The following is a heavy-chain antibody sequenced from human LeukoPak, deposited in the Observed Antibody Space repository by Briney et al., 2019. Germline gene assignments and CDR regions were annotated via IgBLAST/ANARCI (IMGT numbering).Heavy chain of an antibody. CDR2: IIMDNT. CDR3: ARRAGAYSHPYDY. D-gene: IGHD4/OR15-4a*01. V-gene: IGHV3-53*01. CDR1: GFTVSTNS. J-gene: IGHJ4*02. Sequence: GGSLRLSCTVSGFTVSTNSMSWVRQAPGEGLEWASIIIMDNTPYSDSVKGPFTISRDNSKNTLYLQMNSLRAEDMAVYYCARRAGAYSHPYDYWGQGTLVTVSS.